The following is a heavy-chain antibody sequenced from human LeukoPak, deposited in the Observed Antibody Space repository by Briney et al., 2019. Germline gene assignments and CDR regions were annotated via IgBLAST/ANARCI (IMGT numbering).Heavy chain of an antibody. J-gene: IGHJ4*02. CDR2: VFYTGST. V-gene: IGHV4-59*01. CDR1: GVSITNYY. D-gene: IGHD6-13*01. Sequence: SETLSLTCIVSGVSITNYYWTWIRQPPGEGLEWIGYVFYTGSTNYNPSLESRVTISVDTSKNQVSLKLTSMTAADTAVYYCATYSTASVGFHYWGRGTLVTVSS. CDR3: ATYSTASVGFHY.